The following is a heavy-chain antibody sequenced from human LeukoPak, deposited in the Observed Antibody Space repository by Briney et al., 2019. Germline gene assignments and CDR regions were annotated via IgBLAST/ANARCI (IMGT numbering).Heavy chain of an antibody. CDR1: GHTLTELS. CDR3: ATRAAMHGAFDI. CDR2: FDLEDGET. Sequence: ASVKVSCKVSGHTLTELSMQWVRQAPGKGLEWMGGFDLEDGETIYAQKFLGRVIMTEDTSTDTAYMELSSPISEDTAVYYCATRAAMHGAFDIWGQGTMVTVS. V-gene: IGHV1-24*01. D-gene: IGHD2-2*01. J-gene: IGHJ3*02.